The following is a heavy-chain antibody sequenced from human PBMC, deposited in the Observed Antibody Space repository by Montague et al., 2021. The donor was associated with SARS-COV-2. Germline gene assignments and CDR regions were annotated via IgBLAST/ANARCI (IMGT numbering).Heavy chain of an antibody. CDR1: GFSLSTSGMC. Sequence: PALVKPTQTLTLTCTFSGFSLSTSGMCVSWIRQPPGKALEWLARIDWDDDKYYNTSLKTRLTTSKDTSKNQVVLTMTNMDPVDTATYYCARRTYDILTGYDYGMDVWGQGTTVTVSS. CDR2: IDWDDDK. D-gene: IGHD3-9*01. CDR3: ARRTYDILTGYDYGMDV. J-gene: IGHJ6*02. V-gene: IGHV2-70*11.